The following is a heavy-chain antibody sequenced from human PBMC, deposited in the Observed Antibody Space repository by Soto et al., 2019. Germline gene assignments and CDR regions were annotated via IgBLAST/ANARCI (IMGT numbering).Heavy chain of an antibody. CDR1: GYTFTNYG. Sequence: QVQLVQSGGEVKKPGASVKVSCKASGYTFTNYGVTWVRQAPGQGVEWMGWSIAYTDNPNHAQKLQGRVTMTIDTSTTTAYMDLRSLTADDTAVYYCARVIPGAEAWFGPWGQGTLVTVSS. CDR3: ARVIPGAEAWFGP. CDR2: SIAYTDNP. J-gene: IGHJ5*02. D-gene: IGHD2-2*01. V-gene: IGHV1-18*01.